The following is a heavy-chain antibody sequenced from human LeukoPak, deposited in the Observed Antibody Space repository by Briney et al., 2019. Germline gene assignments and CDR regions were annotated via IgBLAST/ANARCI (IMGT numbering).Heavy chain of an antibody. CDR3: PRGDYYDCSGTPYFDY. J-gene: IGHJ4*02. D-gene: IGHD3-22*01. Sequence: SETLSLTCTVSGGSISSGGYYWSWIRQHPGKGLEWIGYIYYSGSTYYNPSLKSRVTISVDTSKNQFSLKLSSVTAADTAVYYCPRGDYYDCSGTPYFDYWGQGTLVTVSS. CDR2: IYYSGST. V-gene: IGHV4-31*03. CDR1: GGSISSGGYY.